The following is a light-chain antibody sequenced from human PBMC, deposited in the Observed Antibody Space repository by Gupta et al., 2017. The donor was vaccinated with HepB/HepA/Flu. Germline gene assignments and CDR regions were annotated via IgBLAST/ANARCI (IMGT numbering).Light chain of an antibody. CDR2: GAS. CDR3: QQYGSSPWT. Sequence: EVVLTPSPDTLSLSPGERATLSCRASQTISNIYLAWYQQRPGRAPRLLIYGASNRATGIPDRVSGGGSGTDFTLTIRRLEPEDLGVYYCQQYGSSPWTFGQGTKVEIK. CDR1: QTISNIY. V-gene: IGKV3-20*01. J-gene: IGKJ1*01.